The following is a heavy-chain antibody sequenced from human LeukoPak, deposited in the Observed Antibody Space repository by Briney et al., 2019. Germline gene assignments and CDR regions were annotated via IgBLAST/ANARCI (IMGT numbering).Heavy chain of an antibody. CDR1: GFTFSSYW. CDR3: ARDLTYSSSSGYYYYYGMDV. Sequence: GGSLRLSCAASGFTFSSYWMSWVRQAPGKGLEWVANIKQDGSEKYYVDSVKGRFTISRDNAKNSLYLQMNSLRAEDTAVYYCARDLTYSSSSGYYYYYGMDVWGQGTTVTVSS. V-gene: IGHV3-7*01. D-gene: IGHD6-13*01. CDR2: IKQDGSEK. J-gene: IGHJ6*02.